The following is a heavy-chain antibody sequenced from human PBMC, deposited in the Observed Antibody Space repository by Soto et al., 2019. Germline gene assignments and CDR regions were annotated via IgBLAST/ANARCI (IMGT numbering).Heavy chain of an antibody. D-gene: IGHD3-10*01. V-gene: IGHV4-59*08. J-gene: IGHJ5*02. Sequence: QVQLQESGPGLVKPSETLSLTCAVSGGSMSPYYWIWIRRPPGKGLEWIGYIHYTGRTNYNPSLISRVTITVDTSKNQFSLNLNSVTAADTAVYYCARHLANHGGDCFDPWGQGTLVTVSP. CDR3: ARHLANHGGDCFDP. CDR1: GGSMSPYY. CDR2: IHYTGRT.